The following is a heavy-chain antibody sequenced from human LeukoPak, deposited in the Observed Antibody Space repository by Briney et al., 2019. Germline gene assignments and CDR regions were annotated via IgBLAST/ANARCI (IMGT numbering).Heavy chain of an antibody. CDR3: ARRGGNWLDP. CDR1: GYRFTSYW. CDR2: ITPANSET. V-gene: IGHV5-51*01. J-gene: IGHJ5*02. D-gene: IGHD3-16*01. Sequence: PGESLKISCKGSGYRFTSYWIAWVRQKPGKGLELMGIITPANSETLYSPSFQGQVTMSADSSTAYLQCSSLKASHTAIYYCARRGGNWLDPWGQGTLVTVSS.